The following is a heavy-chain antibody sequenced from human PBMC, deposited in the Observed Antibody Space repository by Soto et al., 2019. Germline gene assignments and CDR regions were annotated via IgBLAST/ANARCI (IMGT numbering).Heavy chain of an antibody. J-gene: IGHJ5*02. V-gene: IGHV3-74*03. Sequence: PGGSLRLSCAASGFTFSNYWMHLVRQVSGKGLEWISYINRDGSNTKYADSVKGRFTISRDNAKSTLFLQANSLRAEDTAVYYSTRARYCTDASCYSRCFDPWAQGTLVTAPQ. D-gene: IGHD2-15*01. CDR1: GFTFSNYW. CDR2: INRDGSNT. CDR3: TRARYCTDASCYSRCFDP.